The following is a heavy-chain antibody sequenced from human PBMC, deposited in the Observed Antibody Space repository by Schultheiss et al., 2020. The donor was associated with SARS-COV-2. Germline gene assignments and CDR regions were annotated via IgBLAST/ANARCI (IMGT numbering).Heavy chain of an antibody. Sequence: GGSLRLSCVASGFTFTDYIIHWVRQAPGRGLEWVAVTSFTGNSNYYADSVKGRFTISRDNSKNTVYLEINSLRAEDTAVYYCARDSSSWYPRPRPYFDYWGQGTLVTVSS. D-gene: IGHD6-13*01. CDR1: GFTFTDYI. CDR3: ARDSSSWYPRPRPYFDY. J-gene: IGHJ4*02. CDR2: TSFTGNSN. V-gene: IGHV3-30*04.